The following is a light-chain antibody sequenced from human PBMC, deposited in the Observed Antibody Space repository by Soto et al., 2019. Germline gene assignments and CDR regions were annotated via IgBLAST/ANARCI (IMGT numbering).Light chain of an antibody. CDR2: DVS. V-gene: IGLV2-14*03. Sequence: QSVLTQPVSGSGSPGQSITLSCTGTSGDVGGYNYVSWYQQHPGKAPKLMIYDVSNRPSGVSNRFSGSKSGNTASLTISGLQAEDEADYYCNSYTSSSTYVFGTGTKVTVL. CDR1: SGDVGGYNY. J-gene: IGLJ1*01. CDR3: NSYTSSSTYV.